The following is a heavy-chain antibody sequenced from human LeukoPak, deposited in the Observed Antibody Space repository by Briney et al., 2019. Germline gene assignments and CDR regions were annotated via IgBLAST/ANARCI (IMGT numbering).Heavy chain of an antibody. D-gene: IGHD3-3*01. Sequence: GGSLRLSCAASGFTFTNAWMNWVRRAPGKGLEWVGFIRGKPYGETTEYAASVQGRFTISRDDSESTTYLQLNSLKTEDTAAYYCTRGSDTIFGVARDGFDSWGQGTLVTVSS. V-gene: IGHV3-49*04. CDR3: TRGSDTIFGVARDGFDS. CDR1: GFTFTNAW. J-gene: IGHJ4*02. CDR2: IRGKPYGETT.